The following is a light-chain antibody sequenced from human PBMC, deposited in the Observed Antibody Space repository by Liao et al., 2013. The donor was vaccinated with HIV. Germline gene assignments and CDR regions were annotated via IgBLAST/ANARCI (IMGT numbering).Light chain of an antibody. CDR3: QVWDSSSDNLVV. Sequence: SYELTQPPSVSVAPGKTARITCGGNNIGSKSVHWYQQRPGQAPVVVIYYDSDRPSGIPERFSGSKSGNTATLTISRVEAGDEADYYCQVWDSSSDNLVVFGGGTKLTVL. CDR1: NIGSKS. CDR2: YDS. J-gene: IGLJ2*01. V-gene: IGLV3-21*04.